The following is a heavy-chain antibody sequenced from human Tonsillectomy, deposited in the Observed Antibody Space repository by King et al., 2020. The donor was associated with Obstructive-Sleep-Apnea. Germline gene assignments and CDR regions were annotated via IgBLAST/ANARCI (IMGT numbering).Heavy chain of an antibody. CDR2: ISGSGSST. CDR3: AKDLADYYGSGVRSADWYFDL. J-gene: IGHJ2*01. CDR1: GFTFSTYA. V-gene: IGHV3-23*04. D-gene: IGHD3-10*01. Sequence: VQLVESGGGLVQPGGSLRLSCAASGFTFSTYAMCWVRQAPGKGLEWVSGISGSGSSTYHADSVKGRFTISRDNSKNTLFLQMNSLRAEDTAVYYCAKDLADYYGSGVRSADWYFDLWGRGTLVTVSS.